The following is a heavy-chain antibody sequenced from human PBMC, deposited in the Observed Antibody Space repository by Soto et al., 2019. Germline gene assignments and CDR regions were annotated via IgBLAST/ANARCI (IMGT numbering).Heavy chain of an antibody. J-gene: IGHJ4*02. D-gene: IGHD3-10*01. CDR3: AKDVKWFGELWRYYFDY. V-gene: IGHV3-23*01. CDR2: ISGSGGST. CDR1: GFTFSSYA. Sequence: EVQLLESGGGLVQPGGSLRLSCAASGFTFSSYAMSWVRQAPGKGLEWVSAISGSGGSTYYADSVKGRFTISRDNSKNTLYLQMNSLRAEDTAVYYCAKDVKWFGELWRYYFDYWGQGTLVTVSS.